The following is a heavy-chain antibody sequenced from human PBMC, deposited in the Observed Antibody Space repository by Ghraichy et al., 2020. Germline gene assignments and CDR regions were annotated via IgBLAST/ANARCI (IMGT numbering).Heavy chain of an antibody. D-gene: IGHD3-22*01. CDR1: GFTFSSYW. CDR3: ARGGRITMIAVVAY. J-gene: IGHJ4*02. CDR2: INSDGSST. V-gene: IGHV3-74*01. Sequence: GSLRLSCAASGFTFSSYWMHWVRQVPGKGLGWVSRINSDGSSTSYADSVKGRFTISRDNAKNTLYLQMNSLRAEDTAVYYCARGGRITMIAVVAYWGQGALVTVSP.